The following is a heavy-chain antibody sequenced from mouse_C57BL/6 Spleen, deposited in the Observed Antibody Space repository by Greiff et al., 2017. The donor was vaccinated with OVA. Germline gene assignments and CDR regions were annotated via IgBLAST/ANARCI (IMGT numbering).Heavy chain of an antibody. CDR2: IYPGDGDT. CDR1: GYAFSSSW. CDR3: ARWKWYFDV. Sequence: QVQLKESGPELVKPGASVKISCKASGYAFSSSWMNWVKQRPGKGLEWIGRIYPGDGDTNYNGKFKGKATLTADKSSSTAYMQRSSLTSEDSAVYFGARWKWYFDVWGTGTTVTVSS. V-gene: IGHV1-82*01. J-gene: IGHJ1*03.